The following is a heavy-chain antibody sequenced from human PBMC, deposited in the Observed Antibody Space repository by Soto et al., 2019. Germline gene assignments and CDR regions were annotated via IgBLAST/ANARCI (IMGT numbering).Heavy chain of an antibody. Sequence: QVQLVQSGAEVKKPGSSVKVSCKASGGTFSSYAISWVRQAPGQGLEWMGGIIPIFGTANYAQKFQGRVTITADESTSTADMELSSLRSKDTDVYYCASFPVTGTNDSYFDYWGQGTLVTVCS. V-gene: IGHV1-69*12. D-gene: IGHD1-1*01. J-gene: IGHJ4*02. CDR1: GGTFSSYA. CDR2: IIPIFGTA. CDR3: ASFPVTGTNDSYFDY.